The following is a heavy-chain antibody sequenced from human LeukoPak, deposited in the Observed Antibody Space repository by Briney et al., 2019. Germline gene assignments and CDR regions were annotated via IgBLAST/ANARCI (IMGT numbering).Heavy chain of an antibody. J-gene: IGHJ6*03. CDR2: INHSGST. CDR1: GGSFSGYY. CDR3: ARVYYYYYYMDV. V-gene: IGHV4-34*01. Sequence: SETLSLTCAVYGGSFSGYYWSWIRQPPGKGLEWIGEINHSGSTNCNPSLKSRVTISVDTSKNQFSLKLSSVTAADTAVYYCARVYYYYYYMDVWSKGTTVTVSS.